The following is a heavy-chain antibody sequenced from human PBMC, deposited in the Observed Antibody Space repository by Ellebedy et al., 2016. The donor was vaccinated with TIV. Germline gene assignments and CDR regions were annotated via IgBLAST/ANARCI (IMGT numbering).Heavy chain of an antibody. D-gene: IGHD4-17*01. CDR2: INHSGST. V-gene: IGHV4-34*01. J-gene: IGHJ6*02. Sequence: SETLSLXXAVYGGSFSGYYWSWIRQPPGKGLEWIGEINHSGSTNYNPSLKSRVTISVDTSKSQFSLKLSSVTAANTAVYYCARGRLRPWGYYYGMDVWGQGTTVTVSS. CDR1: GGSFSGYY. CDR3: ARGRLRPWGYYYGMDV.